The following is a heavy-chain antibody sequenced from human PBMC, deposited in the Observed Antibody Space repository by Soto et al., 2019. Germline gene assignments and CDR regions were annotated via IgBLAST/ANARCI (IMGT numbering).Heavy chain of an antibody. J-gene: IGHJ6*01. CDR1: GCSISTDYYH. CDR2: IHHSGSI. Sequence: SEPLSCTCTVSGCSISTDYYHWIWIRHSPGKGLEWIGYIHHSGSILYNPSLKSRVTISVDTSKNQFSLHLSSVTAADTAVYIYAREHDGGHSLDVWGKGSTVTVSS. D-gene: IGHD1-1*01. V-gene: IGHV4-30-4*08. CDR3: AREHDGGHSLDV.